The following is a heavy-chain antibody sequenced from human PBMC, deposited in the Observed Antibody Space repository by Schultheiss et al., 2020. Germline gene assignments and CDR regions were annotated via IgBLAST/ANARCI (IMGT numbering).Heavy chain of an antibody. D-gene: IGHD1-26*01. Sequence: GESLKISCKASGYTFTSYGISWVRQAPGQGLEWMGWISAYNGNTNYAQKLQGRVTMTTDTSTSTAYMELRSLRSDDTAVYYCAREPPARRERYGFDYWGQGTLVTVAS. V-gene: IGHV1-18*01. CDR3: AREPPARRERYGFDY. CDR2: ISAYNGNT. J-gene: IGHJ4*02. CDR1: GYTFTSYG.